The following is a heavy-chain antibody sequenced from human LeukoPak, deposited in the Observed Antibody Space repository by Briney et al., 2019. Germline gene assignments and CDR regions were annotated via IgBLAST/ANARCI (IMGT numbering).Heavy chain of an antibody. CDR1: GFTFSSYG. Sequence: PGGSLRLSCAASGFTFSSYGMHWVRQAPGKGLEGVAVISYDGSNKYYADSVKGRFTISRDNSKNTLYLQMSSLRAEDTAVYYCARDFSSGSYYGDYYFDYWGQGTLVTVSS. V-gene: IGHV3-30*03. D-gene: IGHD1-26*01. CDR2: ISYDGSNK. J-gene: IGHJ4*02. CDR3: ARDFSSGSYYGDYYFDY.